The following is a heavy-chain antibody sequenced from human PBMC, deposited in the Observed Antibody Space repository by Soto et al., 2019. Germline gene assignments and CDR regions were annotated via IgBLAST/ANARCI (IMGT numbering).Heavy chain of an antibody. CDR2: IYYSGST. D-gene: IGHD4-17*01. CDR1: GGSVRRYY. CDR3: ARARTTAFDY. Sequence: SESRSRRWTVSGGSVRRYYWSWIRQPPGKGLEWIGYIYYSGSTNYNPSLKSRVTISVDTSKNQFSLKLSSVTAADTAVYYCARARTTAFDYWGPGTPVTVS. J-gene: IGHJ4*02. V-gene: IGHV4-59*02.